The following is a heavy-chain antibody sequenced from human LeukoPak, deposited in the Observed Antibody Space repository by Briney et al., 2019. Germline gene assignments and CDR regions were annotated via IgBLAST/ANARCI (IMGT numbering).Heavy chain of an antibody. D-gene: IGHD1-26*01. CDR1: EFSFTNYW. Sequence: GGSLRLSCATSEFSFTNYWMSWVRQAPGKGLEWVANINQDGSDIYYVDSVKGRFTISRDNSKNTLYLQMNSLRAEDTAVYYCAKDHFKAVGATAHDYWGQGTLVTVSS. CDR3: AKDHFKAVGATAHDY. V-gene: IGHV3-7*01. J-gene: IGHJ4*02. CDR2: INQDGSDI.